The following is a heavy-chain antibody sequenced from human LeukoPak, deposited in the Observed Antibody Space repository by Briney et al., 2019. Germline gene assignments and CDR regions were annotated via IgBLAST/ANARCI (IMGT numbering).Heavy chain of an antibody. Sequence: GGSLRLSCAASGFIFSNYGMHWVRQAPGKGLEWVAVISYDGSNKYYADSLKGRFPISRDNSKNTLYLQMNSLRAEDTAVYYCVKQSAVGTGYFFDYWGQGTLVTVSS. D-gene: IGHD6-13*01. CDR1: GFIFSNYG. V-gene: IGHV3-30*18. CDR3: VKQSAVGTGYFFDY. CDR2: ISYDGSNK. J-gene: IGHJ4*02.